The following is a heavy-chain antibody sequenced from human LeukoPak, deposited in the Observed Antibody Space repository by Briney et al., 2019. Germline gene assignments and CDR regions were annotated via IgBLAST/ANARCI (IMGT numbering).Heavy chain of an antibody. CDR2: IKQDGSEK. D-gene: IGHD6-19*01. Sequence: GGSLRLSCAASGFTFSIYWMSWVRHAPGKGLEWVANIKQDGSEKYYVDSVKGRFTISRDNAKNSLYLQMNSLRAEDTAVYYCARARGGIAVYWGQGTLVTVSS. J-gene: IGHJ4*02. V-gene: IGHV3-7*01. CDR1: GFTFSIYW. CDR3: ARARGGIAVY.